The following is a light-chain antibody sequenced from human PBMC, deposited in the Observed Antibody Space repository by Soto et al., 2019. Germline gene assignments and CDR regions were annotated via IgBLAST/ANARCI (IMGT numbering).Light chain of an antibody. CDR3: SSFTSSSTLV. CDR1: SSDVGGYHY. Sequence: QSVLTQPASVSGSPGQSITVSCTGTSSDVGGYHYVSWYQLHPGKAPKLMIYEVSNRPSGVSNRFSGSKSANTASLTISGLQAEDEADYYCSSFTSSSTLVFGTGTKVTVL. V-gene: IGLV2-14*01. CDR2: EVS. J-gene: IGLJ1*01.